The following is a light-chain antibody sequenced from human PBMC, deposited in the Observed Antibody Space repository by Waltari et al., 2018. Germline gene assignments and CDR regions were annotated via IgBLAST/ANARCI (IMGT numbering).Light chain of an antibody. V-gene: IGKV1-5*03. CDR1: HCIGSM. J-gene: IGKJ2*01. CDR2: FAS. CDR3: QQYHESPYT. Sequence: DVELTQSPSSLSASVGDRVSFTCRASHCIGSMLAWYQHKPGNAPTLLIYFASSLENGVPSRFTGSGSGTEFTLTISGLQPDDFGTYFCQQYHESPYTFGQGTKLDI.